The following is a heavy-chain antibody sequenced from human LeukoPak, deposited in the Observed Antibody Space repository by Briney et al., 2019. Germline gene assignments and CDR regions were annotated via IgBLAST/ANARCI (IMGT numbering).Heavy chain of an antibody. CDR2: IYHSAST. Sequence: SETLSLTCAVSGYSISSGYYWGWIRQPPGKGLEWIGSIYHSASTYYNPSLKSRVTISVDPSKNQFSLKLSSVTAADTAMYYCARYTAMVTYFDYWGQGTLVTVSS. CDR3: ARYTAMVTYFDY. D-gene: IGHD5-18*01. CDR1: GYSISSGYY. V-gene: IGHV4-38-2*01. J-gene: IGHJ4*02.